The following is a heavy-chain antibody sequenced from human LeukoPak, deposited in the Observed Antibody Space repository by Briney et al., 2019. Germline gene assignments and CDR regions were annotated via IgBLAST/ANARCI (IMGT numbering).Heavy chain of an antibody. CDR3: ARRNYYESRGPGGAFDV. CDR2: FYYSGTP. J-gene: IGHJ3*01. Sequence: SETLSLTCAVSGGPISISLYFYRWVRRPRGEELEWNGTFYYSGTPYHHPSLKSQVTIYMDKSKNQLSLKLSSVSAADTALYYCARRNYYESRGPGGAFDVWGKGTMVTVSS. CDR1: GGPISISLYF. D-gene: IGHD3-22*01. V-gene: IGHV4-39*01.